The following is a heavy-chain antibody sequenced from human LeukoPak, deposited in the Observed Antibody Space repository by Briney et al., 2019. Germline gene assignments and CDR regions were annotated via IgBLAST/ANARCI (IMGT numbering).Heavy chain of an antibody. J-gene: IGHJ4*02. CDR2: IYSGGST. Sequence: SGGSLRLSCAASGFTFSNAWMSWVRQAPGKGLEWVSVIYSGGSTYYADSVKGRFTISRDNSKNTLYLQMNSLRAEDTAVYYCARDHTRPRGVWLDRLWGQGTLVTVSS. D-gene: IGHD3-16*01. V-gene: IGHV3-66*01. CDR3: ARDHTRPRGVWLDRL. CDR1: GFTFSNAW.